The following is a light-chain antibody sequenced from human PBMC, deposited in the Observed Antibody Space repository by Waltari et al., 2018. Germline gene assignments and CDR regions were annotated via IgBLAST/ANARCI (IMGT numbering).Light chain of an antibody. CDR1: VSDVGPYAY. CDR2: DVS. J-gene: IGLJ3*02. CDR3: SSYTTRGTWV. Sequence: QSALTQPASVSGSPGQSITFSCTAAVSDVGPYAYVSGDQQLPGRAPKLLIYDVSHRPSGVSDRRSGSKSGNTASLTISGLQPEDEADYYCSSYTTRGTWVFGGGTKLTVL. V-gene: IGLV2-14*03.